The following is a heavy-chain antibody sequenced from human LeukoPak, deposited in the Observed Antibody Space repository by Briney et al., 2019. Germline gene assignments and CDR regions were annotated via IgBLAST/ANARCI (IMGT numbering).Heavy chain of an antibody. CDR1: GFTFSDYY. Sequence: GGSLRLSCSASGFTFSDYYMSWIRQAPGRGLEWVSYISSSGSTIYYADSVMGRFTISRDNAKNSLYLQMNSLRAEDTAVYYCARAGGIAARLFDYWGQGTLVTVSS. V-gene: IGHV3-11*04. CDR3: ARAGGIAARLFDY. CDR2: ISSSGSTI. D-gene: IGHD6-6*01. J-gene: IGHJ4*02.